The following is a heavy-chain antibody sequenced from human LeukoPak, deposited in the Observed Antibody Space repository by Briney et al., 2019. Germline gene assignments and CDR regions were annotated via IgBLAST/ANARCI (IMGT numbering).Heavy chain of an antibody. J-gene: IGHJ4*02. D-gene: IGHD3-3*01. CDR3: ARDPRANQYYDFWSGYLH. V-gene: IGHV1-18*01. CDR2: ISAYNGNT. Sequence: ASVKVSCKASGYTFTSYGISWVRQAPGQGLEWMGWISAYNGNTNYAQKLRGRVTMTTDTSTSTAYMELRSLRSDDTAVYYCARDPRANQYYDFWSGYLHWGQGTLVTVSS. CDR1: GYTFTSYG.